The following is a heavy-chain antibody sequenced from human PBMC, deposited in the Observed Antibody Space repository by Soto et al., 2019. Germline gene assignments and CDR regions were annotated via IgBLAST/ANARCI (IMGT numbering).Heavy chain of an antibody. CDR3: ASGSSGGGYFYDGMDV. CDR1: GGTFSNFA. D-gene: IGHD1-26*01. J-gene: IGHJ6*02. V-gene: IGHV1-69*01. CDR2: IIPIFRTI. Sequence: QAQLVQSGAEVKKPGSSVKVSCKASGGTFSNFAITWVRQAPGQGLEWMGGIIPIFRTINYAQKFQGRVTITSDESTTPAYMELSSLSSEDTAVYFCASGSSGGGYFYDGMDVWGQGTTVIVSS.